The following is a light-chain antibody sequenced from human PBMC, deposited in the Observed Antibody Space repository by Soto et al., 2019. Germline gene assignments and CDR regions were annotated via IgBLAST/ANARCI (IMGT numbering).Light chain of an antibody. Sequence: ETVLTQSPGTLSLSPGERATLFCRARQRISNNFLAWYQQIPGQAPSLLIFGASSRATGIPDRFSGSGSGTEFPRTIDTLEPEDFAVYYCQQYRRAHPSWTFGQGTKVAIK. CDR3: QQYRRAHPSWT. CDR2: GAS. CDR1: QRISNNF. J-gene: IGKJ1*01. V-gene: IGKV3-20*01.